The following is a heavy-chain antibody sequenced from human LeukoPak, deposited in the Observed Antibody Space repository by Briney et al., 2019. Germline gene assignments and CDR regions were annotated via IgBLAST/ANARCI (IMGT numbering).Heavy chain of an antibody. CDR1: GGSISSSSYY. J-gene: IGHJ3*02. V-gene: IGHV3-48*01. CDR2: IGSTSSTI. CDR3: ARDHHRRLYDSQARDTFDI. D-gene: IGHD3-22*01. Sequence: ETLSLTCTVSGGSISSSSYYWGWVRQAPWKGLEWVSYIGSTSSTIYYADSVKGRFTISRDNAKNSLYLQMNSLRAEDTAVYYCARDHHRRLYDSQARDTFDIWGQGTMVTVSS.